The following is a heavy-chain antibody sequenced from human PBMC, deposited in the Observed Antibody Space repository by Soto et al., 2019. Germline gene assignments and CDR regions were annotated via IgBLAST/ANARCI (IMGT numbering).Heavy chain of an antibody. CDR3: ASPYYDFWSGYDPDAFDI. Sequence: QVQLVESGGGLVKPGGSLRLSCAASGFTFSDYYMSWIRQAPGKGLEWVSYISSSSSYTNYADSVKGRFTISRDNAKNSLYLQMNSLGAEDTAVYYCASPYYDFWSGYDPDAFDIWGQGTMVTVSS. CDR1: GFTFSDYY. J-gene: IGHJ3*02. D-gene: IGHD3-3*01. CDR2: ISSSSSYT. V-gene: IGHV3-11*06.